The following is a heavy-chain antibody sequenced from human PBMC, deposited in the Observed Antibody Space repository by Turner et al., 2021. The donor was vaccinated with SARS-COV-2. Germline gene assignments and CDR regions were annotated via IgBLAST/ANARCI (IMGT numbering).Heavy chain of an antibody. CDR1: GFSFSDYY. V-gene: IGHV3-11*06. D-gene: IGHD4-17*01. CDR3: ARDGSTVGGFDY. J-gene: IGHJ4*02. Sequence: QVQLVESGGGVVQPGGSLRLACAASGFSFSDYYMSWIRQAPGKGLECVSYISSSSYYTNYADSVKGRFTISRDNAKNSLYLQMNSLRAEDTAVYYCARDGSTVGGFDYWGQGTLVTVSS. CDR2: ISSSSYYT.